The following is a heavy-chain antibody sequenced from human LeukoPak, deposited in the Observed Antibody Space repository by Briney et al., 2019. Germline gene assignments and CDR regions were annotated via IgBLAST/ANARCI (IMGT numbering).Heavy chain of an antibody. CDR2: IYHSGST. J-gene: IGHJ5*02. CDR3: ASTQIFGVDAGQNWFDP. D-gene: IGHD3-3*01. Sequence: SQTLSLTCAVSGGSISSGGYSWSWIRQPPGKGLEWIGYIYHSGSTYYNPSLKSRVTISVDRSKNQFSLKLSSVTAADTAVYYCASTQIFGVDAGQNWFDPWSQGTLVTVSS. V-gene: IGHV4-30-2*01. CDR1: GGSISSGGYS.